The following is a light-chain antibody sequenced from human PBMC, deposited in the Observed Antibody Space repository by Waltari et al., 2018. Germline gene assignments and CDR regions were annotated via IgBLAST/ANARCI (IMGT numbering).Light chain of an antibody. Sequence: QSVLTQPPSASETPGQRVTISSSGTNSNIGSTTVNWYRQHPRTPPPLLIHNNKPRPSGVPDRFSGSKSGTSASLAISGLQSDDEADYYCATWDDSLRGPVFGGGTKLTVL. CDR1: NSNIGSTT. CDR2: NNK. V-gene: IGLV1-44*01. J-gene: IGLJ2*01. CDR3: ATWDDSLRGPV.